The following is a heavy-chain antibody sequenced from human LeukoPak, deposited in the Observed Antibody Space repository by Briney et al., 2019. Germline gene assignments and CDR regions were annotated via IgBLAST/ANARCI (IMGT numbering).Heavy chain of an antibody. V-gene: IGHV3-21*06. CDR1: GFTFSSYS. CDR2: ISSGSSYI. D-gene: IGHD3-16*02. Sequence: GGSLRLSCAASGFTFSSYSMNWVRQAPGKGLEWVSSISSGSSYIYYADSVKGRFTISRDNVKNSLYLQMNSLRAEDTAVYYCARAYYDYVWGSYRYQGFDPWGQGTLVTVSS. J-gene: IGHJ5*02. CDR3: ARAYYDYVWGSYRYQGFDP.